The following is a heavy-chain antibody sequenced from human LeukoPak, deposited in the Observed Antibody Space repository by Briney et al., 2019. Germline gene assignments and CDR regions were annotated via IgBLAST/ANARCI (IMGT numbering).Heavy chain of an antibody. CDR1: GYTFTDYF. CDR2: LNPYSGAT. V-gene: IGHV1-2*02. Sequence: PRASVTVSCKASGYTFTDYFIHWVRQAPGEGREGMGWLNPYSGATNFALSLRGRVTINRDTSGNTAYMELSRLRSDDTAVYYCARNTYSSSWYGIDYSGQGTLVTVSS. J-gene: IGHJ4*02. D-gene: IGHD6-13*01. CDR3: ARNTYSSSWYGIDY.